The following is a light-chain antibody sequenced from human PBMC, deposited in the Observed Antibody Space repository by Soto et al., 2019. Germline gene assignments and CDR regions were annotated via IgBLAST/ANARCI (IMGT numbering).Light chain of an antibody. J-gene: IGKJ1*01. CDR2: DAS. CDR1: QSISTY. Sequence: DIQMIQSPSSLSASVGDRVTITCRASQSISTYLNWYQQKPGKAPKVLIYDASSLESGVPSRFSGSGSGTDFTLSISSLQPEDFATYYCQQSYSTPWTFDQGTKVEIK. V-gene: IGKV1-39*01. CDR3: QQSYSTPWT.